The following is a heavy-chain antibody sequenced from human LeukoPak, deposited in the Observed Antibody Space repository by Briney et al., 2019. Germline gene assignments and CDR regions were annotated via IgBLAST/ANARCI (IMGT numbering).Heavy chain of an antibody. Sequence: GGSLRLSCAASGFTFSSYAMSWVRQAPGKGLEWVANINGDGRDTYYVGSVRGRFTISRDNADNSLYLQMHNLRGDDTAVYYCARGVSSAIDWWGQGTLVTVSS. D-gene: IGHD3-10*01. CDR2: INGDGRDT. V-gene: IGHV3-7*01. CDR3: ARGVSSAIDW. CDR1: GFTFSSYA. J-gene: IGHJ4*02.